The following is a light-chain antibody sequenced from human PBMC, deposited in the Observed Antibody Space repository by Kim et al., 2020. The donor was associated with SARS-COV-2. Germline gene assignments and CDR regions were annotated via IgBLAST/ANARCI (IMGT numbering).Light chain of an antibody. CDR3: CSYAGSYSYV. CDR2: DVT. Sequence: QSALTQPRSVSGSPGQSVTISCSGTNSDIGAYSHVSWYRQHPDKAPTLLIYDVTQRPSGVPDRFSGSKSGNTASLTISGLQAEDEADYYCCSYAGSYSYVFGTGTKVTFL. J-gene: IGLJ1*01. V-gene: IGLV2-11*01. CDR1: NSDIGAYSH.